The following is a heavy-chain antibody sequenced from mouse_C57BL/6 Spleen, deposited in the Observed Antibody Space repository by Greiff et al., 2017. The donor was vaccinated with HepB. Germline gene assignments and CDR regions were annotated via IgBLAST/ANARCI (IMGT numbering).Heavy chain of an antibody. CDR2: INPSNGGT. J-gene: IGHJ3*01. CDR1: GYTFTSYW. CDR3: ARGDDYDGAWFAY. Sequence: VQLQQSGTELVKPGASVKLSCKASGYTFTSYWMHWVKQRPGQGLEWIGNINPSNGGTNYNEKFKSKATLTVDKSSSTAYMQLSSLTSEDSAVYYCARGDDYDGAWFAYWGQGTLVTVSA. V-gene: IGHV1-53*01. D-gene: IGHD2-4*01.